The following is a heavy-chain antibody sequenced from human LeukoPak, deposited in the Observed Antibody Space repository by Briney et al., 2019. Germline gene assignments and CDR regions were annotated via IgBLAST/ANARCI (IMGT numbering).Heavy chain of an antibody. CDR2: ISSSSSTI. Sequence: GGSLRLSCAASGFTFSSYSMNWVRQAPGKGLEWVSYISSSSSTIYYADSVKGRFIISRDNAKNSLYLQMNSLRDEDTAVYYCARATLPRSHAFDIWGQGTMATVSS. CDR3: ARATLPRSHAFDI. D-gene: IGHD2-15*01. J-gene: IGHJ3*02. CDR1: GFTFSSYS. V-gene: IGHV3-48*02.